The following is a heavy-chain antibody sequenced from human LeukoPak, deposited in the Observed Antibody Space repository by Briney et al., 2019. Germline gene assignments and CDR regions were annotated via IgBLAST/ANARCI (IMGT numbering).Heavy chain of an antibody. Sequence: SETLSLTCTVSGYSISSGYYWGWIRQPPGKGLEWIGSIYHSGSTYYNPSLKSRVTISVDTSKNQFSLKLSSVTAADTAVYYCARAASYYGSGSYSNAFDIWGQGTMVTVSS. V-gene: IGHV4-38-2*02. CDR3: ARAASYYGSGSYSNAFDI. CDR1: GYSISSGYY. J-gene: IGHJ3*02. D-gene: IGHD3-10*01. CDR2: IYHSGST.